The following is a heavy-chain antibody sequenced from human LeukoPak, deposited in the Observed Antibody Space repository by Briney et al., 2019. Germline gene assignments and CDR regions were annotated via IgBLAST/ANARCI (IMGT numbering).Heavy chain of an antibody. Sequence: SETPSLTCAVYGGSFSGFYWSWIRQPPGKGLELIGEINHSGSTNYNPSLKSRVTISVDTSKNQFSLKLSSVTAADTAVYYCARAYGDYDYYYGMDVWGQGTTVTVSS. D-gene: IGHD4-17*01. CDR3: ARAYGDYDYYYGMDV. J-gene: IGHJ6*02. CDR1: GGSFSGFY. V-gene: IGHV4-34*01. CDR2: INHSGST.